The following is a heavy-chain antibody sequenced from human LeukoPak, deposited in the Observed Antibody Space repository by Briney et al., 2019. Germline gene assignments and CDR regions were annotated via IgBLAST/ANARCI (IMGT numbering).Heavy chain of an antibody. CDR1: GFSLSTSGVG. V-gene: IGHV2-5*01. CDR3: AHSDDIKLYNWFDP. J-gene: IGHJ5*02. Sequence: SGPTLVKPPQTLTLTCTFSGFSLSTSGVGVGWIRQPPGKALEWLALIYWNDDKRYSPSLKSRLTITKDTSKNQVVLTMTNMDPVDTATYYCAHSDDIKLYNWFDPWGQGTLVTVSS. CDR2: IYWNDDK. D-gene: IGHD3-9*01.